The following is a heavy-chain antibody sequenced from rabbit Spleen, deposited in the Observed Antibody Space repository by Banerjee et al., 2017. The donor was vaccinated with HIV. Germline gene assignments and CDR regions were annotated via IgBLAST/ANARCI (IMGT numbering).Heavy chain of an antibody. CDR1: GFTFSRYW. CDR3: ARDLVAVIGWNFNL. CDR2: INTVTGKT. D-gene: IGHD1-1*01. V-gene: IGHV1S45*01. J-gene: IGHJ4*01. Sequence: QEQLEESGGDLVKPEGSLTLTCTASGFTFSRYWGCWVRQAPGKGLEWIACINTVTGKTVYASWAKGRFIMSRTSSTTVTLQMTSLTAADTATYFCARDLVAVIGWNFNLWGPGTLVTVS.